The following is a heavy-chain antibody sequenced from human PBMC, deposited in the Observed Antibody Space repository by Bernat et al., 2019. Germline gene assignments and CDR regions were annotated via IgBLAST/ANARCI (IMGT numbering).Heavy chain of an antibody. CDR3: ARDAGSGYGSHY. Sequence: QVQLVQSGAEVKKPGSSVKVSCKASGGTFSSYAISWVRQAPGQGLEWMGGIIPIFGIANYAQKFQGRGTITAGKSTGTGYMEVGRPRSEDTAVYYCARDAGSGYGSHYRGQGTLVPRPS. V-gene: IGHV1-69*17. D-gene: IGHD5-12*01. CDR1: GGTFSSYA. CDR2: IIPIFGIA. J-gene: IGHJ4*02.